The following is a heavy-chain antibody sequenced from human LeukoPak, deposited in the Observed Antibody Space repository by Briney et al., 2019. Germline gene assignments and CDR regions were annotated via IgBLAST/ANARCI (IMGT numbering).Heavy chain of an antibody. Sequence: GASVKVSCKASGGTFSSYAISWVRQAPGQGLEWMGGIIPIFGTANYAQKFQGRVTITADESTSTAYMELSSLRPEDTAVYYCARASYYYDSSGYSHWGQGTLVTVSS. D-gene: IGHD3-22*01. CDR1: GGTFSSYA. CDR2: IIPIFGTA. CDR3: ARASYYYDSSGYSH. J-gene: IGHJ4*02. V-gene: IGHV1-69*13.